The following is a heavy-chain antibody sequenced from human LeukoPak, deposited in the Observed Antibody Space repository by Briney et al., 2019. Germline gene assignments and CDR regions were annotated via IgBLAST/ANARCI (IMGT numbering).Heavy chain of an antibody. J-gene: IGHJ4*02. D-gene: IGHD7-27*01. CDR2: ISSSSSNI. CDR1: GFTFTSYS. Sequence: GGSLRLSCAASGFTFTSYSMNWFRQAPGKGLEWVSYISSSSSNIYYADSVKGRFTISRDNAKNSMYLQMNSLRDEDTAVYYCARESYWGSSAKGFDYWGQGTLVTVSS. CDR3: ARESYWGSSAKGFDY. V-gene: IGHV3-48*02.